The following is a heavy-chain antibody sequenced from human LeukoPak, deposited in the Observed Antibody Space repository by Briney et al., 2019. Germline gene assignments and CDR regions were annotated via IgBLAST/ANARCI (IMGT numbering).Heavy chain of an antibody. CDR3: AREEGSSWYYYYYGMDV. V-gene: IGHV3-74*01. D-gene: IGHD6-13*01. CDR1: GFTFSSYW. J-gene: IGHJ6*02. CDR2: INSDGSST. Sequence: PGGSLRLSCAASGFTFSSYWMHWVRQAPGKGLVWVSRINSDGSSTSYADSVKGRFTISRDNAKNTLYLQMNSLRAEDTAVYYCAREEGSSWYYYYYGMDVWGQGTTVTVSS.